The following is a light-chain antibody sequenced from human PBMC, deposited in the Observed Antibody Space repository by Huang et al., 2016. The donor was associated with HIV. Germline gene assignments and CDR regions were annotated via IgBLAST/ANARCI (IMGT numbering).Light chain of an antibody. CDR3: MQATHWPSYT. CDR2: KMS. J-gene: IGKJ2*01. CDR1: QSLLHRDGNTY. Sequence: DVAMTQSPLSLSVTLGQPASISCRSGQSLLHRDGNTYLSWFHQRPGQSPRRLSYKMSDRDSGVPDRVSGSGSGTDFTLRISRVEAEDVGVYFCMQATHWPSYTFGQGTKLEIE. V-gene: IGKV2-30*02.